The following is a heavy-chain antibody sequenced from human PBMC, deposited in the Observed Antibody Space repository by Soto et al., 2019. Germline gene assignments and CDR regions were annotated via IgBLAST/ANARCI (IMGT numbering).Heavy chain of an antibody. J-gene: IGHJ3*02. CDR2: IGTAGDT. CDR3: ARDRGYDDAFDI. CDR1: GFTFSSYD. Sequence: GGSLRLSCAASGFTFSSYDMHWVRQATGKGLEWVSAIGTAGDTYYPGSVKGRFTISRESAKNSLYLQMNSLRAGDTAVYYCARDRGYDDAFDIWGQGTMVTVSS. D-gene: IGHD3-10*01. V-gene: IGHV3-13*01.